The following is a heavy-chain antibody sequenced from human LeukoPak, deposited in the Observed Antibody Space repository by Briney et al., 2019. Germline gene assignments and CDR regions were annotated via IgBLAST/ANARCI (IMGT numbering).Heavy chain of an antibody. CDR2: ISSSSSYI. CDR1: GLTFSRYS. J-gene: IGHJ3*02. V-gene: IGHV3-21*04. CDR3: AKGPIPCSRTSCPRSASDI. Sequence: GGSLRLSCVASGLTFSRYSMNWVRQTPGKGLEWVSSISSSSSYIYYADSVKGRFTISRDNAKNSLYLQMNSLRAEDTAIYYCAKGPIPCSRTSCPRSASDIWGQGTMVTVSS. D-gene: IGHD2-2*01.